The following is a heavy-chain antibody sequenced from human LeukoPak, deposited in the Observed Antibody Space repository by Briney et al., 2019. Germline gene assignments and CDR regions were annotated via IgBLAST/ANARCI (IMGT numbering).Heavy chain of an antibody. Sequence: PGGSLRLSRAASGFTFSSYAMGWVRQAPGKGLEWVSAISGSGGSTYYADSVKGRFTISRDNSKNTLYLQMNSLRAEDTAVYYCANLIVATKGRSEFDYWGQGTLVTVSS. J-gene: IGHJ4*02. CDR2: ISGSGGST. D-gene: IGHD5-12*01. CDR3: ANLIVATKGRSEFDY. CDR1: GFTFSSYA. V-gene: IGHV3-23*01.